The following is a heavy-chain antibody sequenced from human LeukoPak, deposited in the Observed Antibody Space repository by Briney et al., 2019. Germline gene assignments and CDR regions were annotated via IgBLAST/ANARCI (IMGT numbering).Heavy chain of an antibody. CDR2: ISWDGGST. J-gene: IGHJ4*02. V-gene: IGHV3-43D*03. CDR3: AKDIGAVAGTGYFDY. CDR1: GFSFDDYA. D-gene: IGHD6-19*01. Sequence: GGPLRLSCAASGFSFDDYAMHWVRQAPGKGLEWVSVISWDGGSTYYADSVKGRFTISRDNSKNSLYLQLSGLRAEDTAFYYCAKDIGAVAGTGYFDYWGQGTLVTVSS.